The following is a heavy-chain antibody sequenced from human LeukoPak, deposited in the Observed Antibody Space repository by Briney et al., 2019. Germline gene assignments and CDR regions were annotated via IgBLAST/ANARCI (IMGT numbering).Heavy chain of an antibody. CDR2: ITGTDAST. CDR1: GFTFSSYA. V-gene: IGHV3-23*01. CDR3: AKASVGHCSGAFCYHFDS. D-gene: IGHD2-15*01. J-gene: IGHJ4*02. Sequence: GSLRLSCAASGFTFSSYAMSWVRQAPGNGLHLVSIITGTDASTYYANSVGGRFTISRDNSKNTLHLQMNGLRAEDTAIYYCAKASVGHCSGAFCYHFDSWGQGTLVTVSS.